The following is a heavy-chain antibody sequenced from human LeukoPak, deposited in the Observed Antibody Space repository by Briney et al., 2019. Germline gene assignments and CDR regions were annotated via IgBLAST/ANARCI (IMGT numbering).Heavy chain of an antibody. CDR3: ARRSITIPYYFDY. V-gene: IGHV4-59*08. CDR1: GGSISSYY. D-gene: IGHD3-10*01. Sequence: KPSETLSLTCTVSGGSISSYYWSWIRQPPGKGLEWIGYIYYSGSTNYNPSLKSRVTISVDTSKNQFSLKLSSVTAADTAVYYCARRSITIPYYFDYWGQGTLVTVSS. CDR2: IYYSGST. J-gene: IGHJ4*02.